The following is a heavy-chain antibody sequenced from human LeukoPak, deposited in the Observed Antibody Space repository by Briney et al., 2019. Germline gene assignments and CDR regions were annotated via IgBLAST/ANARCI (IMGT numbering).Heavy chain of an antibody. Sequence: ASVKVSCKASGYTFTSYGTSWMRQAPGQGLEWMGWISAYNGDTNYAQKLQGRVTMTTDTSTSTAYMELRSLRSDDTAVYYCARILLRYFDWLLYPIGWFDPWGQGTRVTVSS. CDR2: ISAYNGDT. J-gene: IGHJ5*02. D-gene: IGHD3-9*01. CDR1: GYTFTSYG. CDR3: ARILLRYFDWLLYPIGWFDP. V-gene: IGHV1-18*01.